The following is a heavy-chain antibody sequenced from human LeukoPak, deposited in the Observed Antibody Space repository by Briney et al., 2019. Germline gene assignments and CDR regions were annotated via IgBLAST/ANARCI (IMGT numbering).Heavy chain of an antibody. CDR2: IKQDGSEE. D-gene: IGHD3-3*01. J-gene: IGHJ4*02. CDR1: GFTFSSFW. CDR3: AKDLERFSRLSYFDY. Sequence: GGSLRLSCAASGFTFSSFWMSWVRQAPGKGLEWVANIKQDGSEEYYVDSLKGRFTISRDNSKNTLYLQMNSLRAEDTAVYYCAKDLERFSRLSYFDYWGQGTLVTVSS. V-gene: IGHV3-7*03.